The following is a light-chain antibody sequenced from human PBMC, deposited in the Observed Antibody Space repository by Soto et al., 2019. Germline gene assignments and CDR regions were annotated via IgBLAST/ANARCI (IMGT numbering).Light chain of an antibody. V-gene: IGKV3-15*01. Sequence: EIVMTQSPATLSVSPGERATLSCRASQSVSSNLAWYQQKPGQAPRLLIYGASTRATGIPARFSGSGSDTEFTLTISRLQSEDVAVYYCQQYNNWPPLTFGGGTKVEIK. CDR1: QSVSSN. CDR3: QQYNNWPPLT. CDR2: GAS. J-gene: IGKJ4*01.